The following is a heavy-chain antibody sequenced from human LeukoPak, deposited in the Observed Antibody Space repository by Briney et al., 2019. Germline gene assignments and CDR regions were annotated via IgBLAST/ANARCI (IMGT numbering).Heavy chain of an antibody. J-gene: IGHJ4*02. D-gene: IGHD6-19*01. Sequence: SGGSLRLSCAASGFTFSTYWMSWVRQAPGKGLEWVANIKEDGSEKYYVDSVKGRFTMSRDNAKNSLYLQINSLRAEDTAVYYCARGLVPPDYWGQGTLVTVSS. CDR2: IKEDGSEK. V-gene: IGHV3-7*04. CDR3: ARGLVPPDY. CDR1: GFTFSTYW.